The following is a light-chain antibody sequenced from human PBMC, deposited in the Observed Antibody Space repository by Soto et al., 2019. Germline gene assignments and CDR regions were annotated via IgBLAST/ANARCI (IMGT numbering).Light chain of an antibody. V-gene: IGKV3-20*01. CDR3: QHDGRSSVK. Sequence: DIDLTQSPATLYLSPGERVTLSCRASQTVHSSFVAWYQQNPGQAPRLLIYFASTRSTGVPDRFSGSGCGTDFTLTISSQEPEDLAVYFCQHDGRSSVKFGQGTKVEIK. J-gene: IGKJ1*01. CDR1: QTVHSSF. CDR2: FAS.